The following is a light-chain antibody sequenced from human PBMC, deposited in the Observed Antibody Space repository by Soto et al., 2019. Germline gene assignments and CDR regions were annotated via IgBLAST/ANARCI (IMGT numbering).Light chain of an antibody. CDR1: ALPKQY. V-gene: IGLV3-25*03. CDR3: QSADKSATYV. J-gene: IGLJ1*01. Sequence: SYELTQPPSVSVSPGQTARITCSGDALPKQYAYWYQQKPGQAPVLIIYKGIVRPSGIPERFSGSRSGTTGTLTISGIQAEDEADYYCQSADKSATYVFGIGTKLTVL. CDR2: KGI.